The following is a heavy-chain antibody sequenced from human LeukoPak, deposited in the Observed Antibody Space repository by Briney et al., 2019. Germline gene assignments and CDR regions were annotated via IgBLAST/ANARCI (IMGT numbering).Heavy chain of an antibody. CDR2: ISPGGSIA. CDR1: GFTLSSYW. J-gene: IGHJ4*02. D-gene: IGHD2-15*01. V-gene: IGHV3-74*01. CDR3: ARGCSATRCPADY. Sequence: PGGSLRLSCAASGFTLSSYWLHWVRQAPGEGLVWVSQISPGGSIATYADSVKGRFTISRDNFKNTIYLQINSLKAEDTAVYYCARGCSATRCPADYWGQGSLVTVSS.